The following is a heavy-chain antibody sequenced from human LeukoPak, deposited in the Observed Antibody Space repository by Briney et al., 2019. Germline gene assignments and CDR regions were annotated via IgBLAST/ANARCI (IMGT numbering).Heavy chain of an antibody. Sequence: GSLRLSCAASGFTFSSYSMNWVRQAPGKGLEWVSSISSSTSYIYYADSVKGRLTISRDNAKNSLYLQMNSLRAEDTAVYYCARDGSGYDWGRYYFDYWGQGTLVTVSS. D-gene: IGHD5-12*01. V-gene: IGHV3-21*01. J-gene: IGHJ4*02. CDR3: ARDGSGYDWGRYYFDY. CDR1: GFTFSSYS. CDR2: ISSSTSYI.